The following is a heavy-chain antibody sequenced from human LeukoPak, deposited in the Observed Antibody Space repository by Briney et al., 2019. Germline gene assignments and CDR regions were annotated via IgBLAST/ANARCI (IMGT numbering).Heavy chain of an antibody. CDR2: IYYSGST. J-gene: IGHJ2*01. CDR1: GGSISSYY. Sequence: PSKTLSLTCTVSGGSISSYYWSWIRQPPGKGLEWIGYIYYSGSTNYNPSLKSRVTISVDTSKNQFSLKLSSVTAADTAVYYCARVSSSWYQDWYFDLWGRGTLVTVSS. V-gene: IGHV4-59*12. D-gene: IGHD6-13*01. CDR3: ARVSSSWYQDWYFDL.